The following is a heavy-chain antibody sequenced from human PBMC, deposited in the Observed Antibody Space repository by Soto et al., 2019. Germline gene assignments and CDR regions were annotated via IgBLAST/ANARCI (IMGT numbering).Heavy chain of an antibody. CDR3: AKDRAAGDYYYYYGMDV. D-gene: IGHD6-13*01. CDR1: GFTFSSYA. J-gene: IGHJ6*02. V-gene: IGHV3-23*01. CDR2: ISGSGGST. Sequence: GGSLRLSGAASGFTFSSYAMSWVREAPGKGLEWVSAISGSGGSTYYADSVKGRFTISRDNSKNTLYPQMNSLRAEDTAVYYCAKDRAAGDYYYYYGMDVWGQGTTVTVSS.